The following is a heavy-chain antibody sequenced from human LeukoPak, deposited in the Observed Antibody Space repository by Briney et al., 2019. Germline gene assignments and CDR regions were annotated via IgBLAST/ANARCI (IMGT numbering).Heavy chain of an antibody. Sequence: SETLSLTCAVYGGSFGGYYWSWIRQPPGKGLEWIGEINHSGSTNYNPSLKSRVTISVDTSKNQFSLKLSSVTAADTAVYYCARYSSGWYPSRFDYWGQGTLVTVSS. CDR2: INHSGST. D-gene: IGHD6-19*01. CDR1: GGSFGGYY. V-gene: IGHV4-34*01. J-gene: IGHJ4*02. CDR3: ARYSSGWYPSRFDY.